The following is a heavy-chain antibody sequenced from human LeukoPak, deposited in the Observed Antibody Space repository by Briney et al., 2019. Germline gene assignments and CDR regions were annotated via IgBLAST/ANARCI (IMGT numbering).Heavy chain of an antibody. Sequence: GGSLRLSCAASGFTFSSYAMSWVRQAPGKGLERVSAISGSGGSTYYADSVKGRFTISRDNSKNTLYLQMNSLKTEDTAVYYCTRDPGPSSTEIDYWGQGTLVTVSS. CDR3: TRDPGPSSTEIDY. J-gene: IGHJ4*02. D-gene: IGHD5/OR15-5a*01. CDR2: ISGSGGST. V-gene: IGHV3-23*01. CDR1: GFTFSSYA.